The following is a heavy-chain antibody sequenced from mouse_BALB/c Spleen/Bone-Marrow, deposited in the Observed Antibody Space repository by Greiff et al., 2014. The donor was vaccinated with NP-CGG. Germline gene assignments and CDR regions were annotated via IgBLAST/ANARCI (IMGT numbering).Heavy chain of an antibody. V-gene: IGHV1-67*01. CDR2: ISTYSGNT. D-gene: IGHD2-4*01. CDR1: GYTFTDYA. CDR3: ARGSYYDPAWFAY. J-gene: IGHJ3*01. Sequence: LEESGPELVRPGVSVKISCKGSGYTFTDYAMHWVKQSHAKSLEWIGVISTYSGNTNYNQKFKGKATMTVDKSYSTAYMELARLTSEDSAIYYCARGSYYDPAWFAYWGQGTLVTVSA.